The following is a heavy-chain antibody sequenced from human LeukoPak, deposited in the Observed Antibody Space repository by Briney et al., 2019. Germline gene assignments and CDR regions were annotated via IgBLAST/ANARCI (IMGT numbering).Heavy chain of an antibody. D-gene: IGHD3-9*01. J-gene: IGHJ3*02. V-gene: IGHV4-59*01. CDR3: ARSPFDNAFDI. CDR1: GGSISSYY. CDR2: IYYSGST. Sequence: PSETLSLTYTVSGGSISSYYWSWIRPPPGKGPEWIGYIYYSGSTNYNPSLKSRVTISVDTSKNQFSLKLSSVTAADTAVYYCARSPFDNAFDIWGQGTMVTVSS.